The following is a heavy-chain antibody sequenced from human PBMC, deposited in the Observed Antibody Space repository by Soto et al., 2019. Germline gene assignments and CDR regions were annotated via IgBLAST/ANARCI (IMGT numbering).Heavy chain of an antibody. CDR2: IDPSDSYT. CDR1: GYSFTSYW. Sequence: GESLKISCKGSGYSFTSYWISWVRQMPGKGLEWMGRIDPSDSYTNYSPSFQGHVTISADKSISTAYLQWSSLKASDTAMYYCARHVVEQAEHYYGMDVWGQGTTVTVSS. V-gene: IGHV5-10-1*01. CDR3: ARHVVEQAEHYYGMDV. J-gene: IGHJ6*02. D-gene: IGHD3-16*02.